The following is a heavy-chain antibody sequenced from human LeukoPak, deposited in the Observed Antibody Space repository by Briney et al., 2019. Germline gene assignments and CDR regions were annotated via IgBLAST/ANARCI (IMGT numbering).Heavy chain of an antibody. CDR2: ISGSARST. J-gene: IGHJ6*02. CDR1: GFTFSRSD. D-gene: IGHD3-9*01. V-gene: IGHV3-23*01. Sequence: GGSLRLSCEASGFTFSRSDMIWVRQAPGKGLEWVSGISGSARSTYYADSAKGRFTISRDNSKNTLYLQMDSLRAEDTAAYYCAKARYQRYYYGMDVWGQGTTVTVSS. CDR3: AKARYQRYYYGMDV.